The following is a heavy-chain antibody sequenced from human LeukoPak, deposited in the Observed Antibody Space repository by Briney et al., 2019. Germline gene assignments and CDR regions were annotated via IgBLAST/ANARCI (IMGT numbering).Heavy chain of an antibody. D-gene: IGHD2-2*01. J-gene: IGHJ4*02. CDR3: ARKTRKKYYFDY. CDR1: GGSFSGYY. Sequence: SETLSLTCAVYGGSFSGYYWSWLRQPPGKGLEWIGEINHSGSTNYNPSLKSRVAISVDTSKNQFSLKLSSVTAADTAVYYCARKTRKKYYFDYWGQGTLVTVSS. CDR2: INHSGST. V-gene: IGHV4-34*01.